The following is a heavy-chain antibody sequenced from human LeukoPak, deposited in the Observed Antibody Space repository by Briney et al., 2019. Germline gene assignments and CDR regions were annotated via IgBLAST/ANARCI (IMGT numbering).Heavy chain of an antibody. J-gene: IGHJ4*02. CDR2: IYSGGST. D-gene: IGHD3-22*01. CDR1: GFTVSSNY. V-gene: IGHV3-66*01. CDR3: ASNYYDSSGYYMGLDY. Sequence: GGSLRLSCAASGFTVSSNYMSWVRQAPGKGLEWVSVIYSGGSTYYADSVKGRFTLSRDNSKNTLYLQMNSLRAEDTAVYYCASNYYDSSGYYMGLDYWGQGTLVTVSS.